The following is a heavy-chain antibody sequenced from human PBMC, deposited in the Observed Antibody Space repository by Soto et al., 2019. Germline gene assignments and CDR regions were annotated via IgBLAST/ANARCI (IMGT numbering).Heavy chain of an antibody. J-gene: IGHJ1*01. CDR1: GLMFGSYA. D-gene: IGHD2-15*01. CDR3: ANNPLATMGGIDHFQH. V-gene: IGHV3-23*01. Sequence: EVQLLESGGGLVQPGGSLRLSCAASGLMFGSYALSWVRQAPGMGLEWVSSIKPTGDNTYHADSVKGRFTISRDNSKNTLYLHMNSLRAEDTAMYFCANNPLATMGGIDHFQHWGWGPLVTVSS. CDR2: IKPTGDNT.